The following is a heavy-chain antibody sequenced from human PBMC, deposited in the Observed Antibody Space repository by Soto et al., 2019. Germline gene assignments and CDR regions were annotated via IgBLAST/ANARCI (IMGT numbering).Heavy chain of an antibody. D-gene: IGHD2-15*01. CDR1: GFTFSTYA. Sequence: EVELLESGGGLVQTAGSLRLSCADSGFTFSTYAMGWVRQAPGKGLEWVSVVSSGGGTHYADSVKGRFTVSRDNSKNTLSLQMNSLRADDTAVYYCAKRRGAGGHFDYWGQGALVTVTS. CDR3: AKRRGAGGHFDY. J-gene: IGHJ4*02. V-gene: IGHV3-23*01. CDR2: VSSGGGT.